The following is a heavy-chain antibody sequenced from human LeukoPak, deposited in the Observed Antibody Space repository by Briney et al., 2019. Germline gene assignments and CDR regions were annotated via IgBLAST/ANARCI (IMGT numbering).Heavy chain of an antibody. CDR2: ISWNSGSI. J-gene: IGHJ4*02. CDR3: AKGIAAAGPFDY. Sequence: GRSLRLSCAASGFTFDDYAMHWVRQAPGKGLEWVSGISWNSGSIGYADSVKGRFTISRDNSKNTLYLQVNSLRAEDTAVYYCAKGIAAAGPFDYWGQGTLVTVSS. D-gene: IGHD6-13*01. V-gene: IGHV3-9*01. CDR1: GFTFDDYA.